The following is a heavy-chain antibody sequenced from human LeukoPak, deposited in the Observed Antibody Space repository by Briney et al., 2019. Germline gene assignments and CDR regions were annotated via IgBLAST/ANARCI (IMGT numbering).Heavy chain of an antibody. Sequence: GGSLRLSCAASGFTFSSYAMHWVRQAPGKGLEWVAVISYDGSNKYYADSVKGRFTISRDNSKNTLYLQMNSLRAEDTAVYYCARDRWTTVRAFDIWGQGTMVTVSS. D-gene: IGHD4-17*01. CDR3: ARDRWTTVRAFDI. V-gene: IGHV3-30*04. CDR1: GFTFSSYA. CDR2: ISYDGSNK. J-gene: IGHJ3*02.